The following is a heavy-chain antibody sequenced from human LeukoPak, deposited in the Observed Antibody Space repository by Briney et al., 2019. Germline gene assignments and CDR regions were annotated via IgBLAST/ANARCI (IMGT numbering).Heavy chain of an antibody. J-gene: IGHJ4*02. CDR3: ARGRQWLVRTSYDY. D-gene: IGHD6-19*01. V-gene: IGHV4-34*01. Sequence: PSETLCLTCAVYGGSFSGYYWSWIRQPPGKGLEWIGEINHSGSTNYNPSLKSRVTISVDTSKNQFSLKLSSVTAADTAVYYCARGRQWLVRTSYDYWGQGTLVTVSS. CDR1: GGSFSGYY. CDR2: INHSGST.